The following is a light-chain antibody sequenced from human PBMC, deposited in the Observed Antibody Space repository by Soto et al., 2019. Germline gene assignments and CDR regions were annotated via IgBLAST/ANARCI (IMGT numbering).Light chain of an antibody. CDR2: GAS. V-gene: IGKV3-20*01. Sequence: EIVLTQSPGTLSSSPGERATLSCRASQSVSSSHLAWYQQKPGQAPRLLIYGASSRATGIPDRFSGSGSGTDFTLTISRMEPEDFALYYCQQFGTSRTFGQGTKVEIK. J-gene: IGKJ1*01. CDR1: QSVSSSH. CDR3: QQFGTSRT.